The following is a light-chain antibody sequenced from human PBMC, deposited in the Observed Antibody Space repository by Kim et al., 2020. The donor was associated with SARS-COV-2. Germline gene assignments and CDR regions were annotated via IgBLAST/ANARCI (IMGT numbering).Light chain of an antibody. Sequence: LTCTLSSGYSNYKVDWYQQRPGKGPRFVMRVGTGGIVGSKGDGIPDRFSVLGSGLNRYLTIKNIQEEDESDYHCGADHGSGSNFVVFGGGAQLTV. CDR2: VGTGGIVG. J-gene: IGLJ2*01. CDR3: GADHGSGSNFVV. V-gene: IGLV9-49*01. CDR1: SGYSNYK.